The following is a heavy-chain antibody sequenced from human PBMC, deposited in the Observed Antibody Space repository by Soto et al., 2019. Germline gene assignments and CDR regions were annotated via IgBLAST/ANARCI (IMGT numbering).Heavy chain of an antibody. D-gene: IGHD3-16*02. CDR1: GYTFTTYY. CDR3: ARVVTGAVPWFDS. V-gene: IGHV1-18*04. Sequence: QVQLLQSGPEERKPGASLRASCKTSGYTFTTYYVTWVRQAPARGLEWMGWITPFNGNTHYAPHLPGRITLATDTSTTTAYLDLTNLISDDTAMYYCARVVTGAVPWFDSWGQGTPVTVSS. J-gene: IGHJ5*01. CDR2: ITPFNGNT.